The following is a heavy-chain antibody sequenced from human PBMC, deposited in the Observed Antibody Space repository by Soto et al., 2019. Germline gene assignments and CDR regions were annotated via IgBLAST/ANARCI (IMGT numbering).Heavy chain of an antibody. CDR2: IGGTSNVI. CDR1: GFIYSANY. V-gene: IGHV3-11*01. CDR3: ARVGLSAAAFDY. Sequence: GGSLRHSCVASGFIYSANYITRIRQSPGKGLEWVSYIGGTSNVIYYADSVKGRFTISRDNAKNSLYLQMNSLRAEDTAVYYCARVGLSAAAFDYWGQGAPVTVSS. D-gene: IGHD6-25*01. J-gene: IGHJ4*02.